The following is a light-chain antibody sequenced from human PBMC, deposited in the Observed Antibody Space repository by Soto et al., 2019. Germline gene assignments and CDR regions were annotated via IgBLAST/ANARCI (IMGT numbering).Light chain of an antibody. J-gene: IGKJ1*01. CDR3: QQYNNWPPLA. V-gene: IGKV3-15*01. Sequence: EIVMTQSPATLSVSPGERATLSCRASQSVSSNLAWYQQKPAQAPRLLFYGASTRATGIPARFSGSGSGTEFTLTISSLQSEDFAVYYCQQYNNWPPLAFGQGTKVEIK. CDR1: QSVSSN. CDR2: GAS.